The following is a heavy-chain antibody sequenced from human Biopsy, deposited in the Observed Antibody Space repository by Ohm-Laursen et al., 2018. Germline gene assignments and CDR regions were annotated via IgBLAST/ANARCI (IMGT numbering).Heavy chain of an antibody. CDR2: VSHSGST. J-gene: IGHJ3*02. Sequence: GTLSLTCAVSGGSFSGYYWSWIRQTPGKGLEWIGEVSHSGSTNNSPSLKSRVTISVDTSKNQFSLNLSSVTAADTAVYYCARLTGDYIWGNWRINHDPFDIWDQGTSVTVSS. CDR1: GGSFSGYY. D-gene: IGHD3-16*01. CDR3: ARLTGDYIWGNWRINHDPFDI. V-gene: IGHV4-34*01.